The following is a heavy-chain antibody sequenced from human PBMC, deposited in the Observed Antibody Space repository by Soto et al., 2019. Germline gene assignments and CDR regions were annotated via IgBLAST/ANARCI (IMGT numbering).Heavy chain of an antibody. V-gene: IGHV3-23*01. CDR2: ISGSGDST. Sequence: PGGSLRLSCAASGFTFSSYAMSCVRKAPGKGLEWVSVISGSGDSTNYADSVKDRFTISRDNSKNSLYLQMNSLRVEDTAVYYCAKSSTWAHYYYMDVWGKGTTVTVSS. J-gene: IGHJ6*03. CDR3: AKSSTWAHYYYMDV. CDR1: GFTFSSYA. D-gene: IGHD2-2*01.